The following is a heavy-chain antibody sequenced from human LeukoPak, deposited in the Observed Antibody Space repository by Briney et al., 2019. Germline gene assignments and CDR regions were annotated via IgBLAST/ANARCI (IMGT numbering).Heavy chain of an antibody. CDR3: ARAAATALRFDY. V-gene: IGHV1-69*05. Sequence: SVKVSCKASGGTFSSYAISWVRQAPGQGLEWMGGIIPIFGTANYAQKFQGRVTITTDESTSTAYVELSSLRSEDTAVYYCARAAATALRFDYWGQGTLVTVSS. J-gene: IGHJ4*02. CDR2: IIPIFGTA. D-gene: IGHD6-25*01. CDR1: GGTFSSYA.